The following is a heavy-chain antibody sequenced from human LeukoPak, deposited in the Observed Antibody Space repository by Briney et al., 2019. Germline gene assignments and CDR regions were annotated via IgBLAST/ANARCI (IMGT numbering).Heavy chain of an antibody. V-gene: IGHV4-59*08. Sequence: SETLSLTCTVSGGSISSYYWSWIQQPPGKGLEWIGYIYYSGSTNYNPSLKSRVTISVDTSKNQFSLKLSSATAADTAVYYCARHRVMSHLSFDYWGQGTLVTVSS. CDR2: IYYSGST. CDR3: ARHRVMSHLSFDY. J-gene: IGHJ4*02. CDR1: GGSISSYY.